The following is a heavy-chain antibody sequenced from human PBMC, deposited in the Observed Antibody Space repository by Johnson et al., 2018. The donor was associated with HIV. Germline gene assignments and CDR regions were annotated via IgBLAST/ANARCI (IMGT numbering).Heavy chain of an antibody. Sequence: EVQLVESGGGVVRPGRSLRLSCAASGFTFDDYGMTWVRQPPGKGLEWVSGINWNGGSTCYADSVKGRFTISRDNAKNSLYLQMNSLRAEDTALYYCATGENLKWELRFVDAFDIWGQGTMVTVSS. CDR3: ATGENLKWELRFVDAFDI. V-gene: IGHV3-20*04. CDR2: INWNGGST. D-gene: IGHD1-26*01. CDR1: GFTFDDYG. J-gene: IGHJ3*02.